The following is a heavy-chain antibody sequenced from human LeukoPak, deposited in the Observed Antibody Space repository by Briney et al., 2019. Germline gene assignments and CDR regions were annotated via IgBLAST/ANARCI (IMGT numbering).Heavy chain of an antibody. D-gene: IGHD6-19*01. CDR2: ISYDGSNK. V-gene: IGHV3-30*18. Sequence: PGGSLRLSCAASRFTFNTDTMNWVRQAPGKGLEWVAVISYDGSNKYYADSVKGRFTISRDNSKNTLYLQMNSLRAEDTAVYYCAKALRRGYSSGWYFAVLDYWGQGTLVTVSS. CDR3: AKALRRGYSSGWYFAVLDY. J-gene: IGHJ4*02. CDR1: RFTFNTDT.